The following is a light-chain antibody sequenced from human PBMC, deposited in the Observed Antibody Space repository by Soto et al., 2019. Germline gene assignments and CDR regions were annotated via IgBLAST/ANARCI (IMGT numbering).Light chain of an antibody. CDR1: QSVSSN. CDR2: GAS. Sequence: EIVMTQSPATLSVSPGERATLSCRASQSVSSNLAWYQQKPGQAPRLLIYGASTRATGIPARFSGSGSGTEFTLTISSLQSEDYAVYYCQQRSNWPPWTFGQGTKVDIK. J-gene: IGKJ1*01. V-gene: IGKV3-15*01. CDR3: QQRSNWPPWT.